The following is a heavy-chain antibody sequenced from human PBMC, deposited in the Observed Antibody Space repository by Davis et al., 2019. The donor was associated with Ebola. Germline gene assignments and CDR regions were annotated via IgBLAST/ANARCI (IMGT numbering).Heavy chain of an antibody. CDR1: GGSISSGGYY. CDR2: IYYSGIP. V-gene: IGHV4-31*03. Sequence: PSETLSLTCTVSGGSISSGGYYWSWIRQLPGKGLEWIGYIYYSGIPYSNPSLGSRVTISVDTSKNQFSLNLSSVTAADTAVYYCARLRTEMASFYFEYWGQGTLVTVSS. J-gene: IGHJ4*02. CDR3: ARLRTEMASFYFEY. D-gene: IGHD5-24*01.